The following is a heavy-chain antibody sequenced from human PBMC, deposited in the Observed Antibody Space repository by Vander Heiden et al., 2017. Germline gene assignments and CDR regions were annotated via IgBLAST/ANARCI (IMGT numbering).Heavy chain of an antibody. CDR3: AKDVDIVAAYYFDY. J-gene: IGHJ4*02. V-gene: IGHV3-30*18. D-gene: IGHD5-12*01. Sequence: QVQLVESGGGVVQPGRSLTLSCAASGFPFSSYGMHWVRQAPGKGLEWVAVISYDGSNKYYADSVKGRFTISRDNSKNTLYLQMHSLRAEDTAVYYCAKDVDIVAAYYFDYWGQGTLVAVSS. CDR2: ISYDGSNK. CDR1: GFPFSSYG.